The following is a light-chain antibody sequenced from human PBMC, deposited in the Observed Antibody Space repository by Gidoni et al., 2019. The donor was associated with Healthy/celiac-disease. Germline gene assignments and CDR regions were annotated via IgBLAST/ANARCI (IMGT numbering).Light chain of an antibody. Sequence: EIVMTQSPATLSVSPGERATLSCRASQRVSSNLAWYQQKPGQAPRLLIYGASTRATGIPARFSGSGSGTEFTLTISSLQSEDFAVYYCQQYNNWPPVTFXQXTRLEIK. CDR1: QRVSSN. J-gene: IGKJ5*01. CDR2: GAS. V-gene: IGKV3-15*01. CDR3: QQYNNWPPVT.